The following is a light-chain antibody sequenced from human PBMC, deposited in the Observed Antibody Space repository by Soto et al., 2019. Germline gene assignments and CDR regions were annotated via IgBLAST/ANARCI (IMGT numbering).Light chain of an antibody. V-gene: IGKV1-39*01. CDR3: QQRYSTPRT. Sequence: DIQMTQSPSSLSASVGDRVTITCRASQSISNYLNWYQQKPGKAPKLLMYAASSLQSGVPSRFSGSGSGTDFNRTISSLQPEDFATYCCQQRYSTPRTFGQGTKVEIK. CDR1: QSISNY. CDR2: AAS. J-gene: IGKJ1*01.